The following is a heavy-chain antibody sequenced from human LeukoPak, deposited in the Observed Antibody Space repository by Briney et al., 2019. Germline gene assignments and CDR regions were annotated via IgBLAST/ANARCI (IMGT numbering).Heavy chain of an antibody. D-gene: IGHD5-24*01. CDR1: GGSISSYY. CDR2: IYYSGST. CDR3: ARALEMATGDY. J-gene: IGHJ4*02. Sequence: SETLSLTCTVSGGSISSYYWSWIRQPPGKGLEWIGYIYYSGSTNYNPSLKSRVTISVDTSKNQFSLKLSSVTAADTAVYYCARALEMATGDYWGQGTLVTVSP. V-gene: IGHV4-59*01.